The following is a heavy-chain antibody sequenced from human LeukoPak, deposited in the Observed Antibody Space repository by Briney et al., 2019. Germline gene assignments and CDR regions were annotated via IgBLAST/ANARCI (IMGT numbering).Heavy chain of an antibody. V-gene: IGHV4-59*12. D-gene: IGHD2-21*02. CDR2: IYYSGST. CDR3: ARRDCGGDCYSSRGWFDP. CDR1: GGSISSYY. J-gene: IGHJ5*02. Sequence: SETLSLTCTVSGGSISSYYWSWIRQPPGKGLEWIGYIYYSGSTNYNPSLKSRVTISVDTSKNQFSLQLNSVTPEDTAVYYCARRDCGGDCYSSRGWFDPWGQGTLVTVSS.